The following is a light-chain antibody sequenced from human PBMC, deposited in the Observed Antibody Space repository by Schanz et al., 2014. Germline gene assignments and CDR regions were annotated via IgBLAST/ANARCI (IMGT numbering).Light chain of an antibody. J-gene: IGKJ4*01. Sequence: DIQMTQSPASLSASVGDRVTITCRASQSISSFLNWYQQKPGKAPNLLIYTASSLQSGVPSRFSGSGSGTDFTLTISSLQPEDVATYSCQQSYSTPPTFGGGTKVEIK. V-gene: IGKV1-39*01. CDR3: QQSYSTPPT. CDR2: TAS. CDR1: QSISSF.